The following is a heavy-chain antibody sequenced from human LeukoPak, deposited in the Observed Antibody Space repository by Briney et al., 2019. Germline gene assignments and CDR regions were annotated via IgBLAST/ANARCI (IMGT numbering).Heavy chain of an antibody. CDR2: IYYSGST. Sequence: SETLSLTCTVSGGSISSSSYYWGWIRQPPGKGLEWIGSIYYSGSTYYNPSLKSRVTISVDASKNQFSLKLSSVTAADTAVYYCARGGSGYSYGYYYGMDVWGQGTTVTVSS. D-gene: IGHD5-18*01. CDR3: ARGGSGYSYGYYYGMDV. J-gene: IGHJ6*02. V-gene: IGHV4-39*07. CDR1: GGSISSSSYY.